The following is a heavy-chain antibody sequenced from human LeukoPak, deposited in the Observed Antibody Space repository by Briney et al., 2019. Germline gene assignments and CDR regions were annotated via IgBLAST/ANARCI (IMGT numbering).Heavy chain of an antibody. CDR3: ARDCGVGAAAEPDDYYYYYGMDV. V-gene: IGHV3-11*01. J-gene: IGHJ6*02. CDR1: GFTFSDYY. D-gene: IGHD6-13*01. CDR2: ISSNCSTI. Sequence: GGSLRLSCAASGFTFSDYYMSWIRQAPGKGLEWVSYISSNCSTIYYADSVMGRFSISRANAKTSLKLQIHSLRAEDTAVYSCARDCGVGAAAEPDDYYYYYGMDVWGQGTTVTVSS.